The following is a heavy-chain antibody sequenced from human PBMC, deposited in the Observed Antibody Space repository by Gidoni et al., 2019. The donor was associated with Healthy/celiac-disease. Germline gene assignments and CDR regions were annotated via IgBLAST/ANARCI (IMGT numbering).Heavy chain of an antibody. J-gene: IGHJ3*02. CDR2: IWYDGSNK. Sequence: QVQLVESGGGVVQPGRSLRLSCAASGFTFSSDGMHWVRQAPGKGLEWVAVIWYDGSNKYYADSVKGRFTISRDNSKNTLYLQMNSLRAEDTAVYYCARVEYYDSSGYYPWDAFDIWGQGTMVTVSS. D-gene: IGHD3-22*01. CDR3: ARVEYYDSSGYYPWDAFDI. CDR1: GFTFSSDG. V-gene: IGHV3-33*01.